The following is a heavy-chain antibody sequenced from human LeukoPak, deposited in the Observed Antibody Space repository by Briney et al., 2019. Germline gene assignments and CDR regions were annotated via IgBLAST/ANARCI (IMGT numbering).Heavy chain of an antibody. CDR1: GFTFSSYG. V-gene: IGHV3-33*01. CDR2: IWYDGSNK. CDR3: ARDCYYGSGSYLSYYYGMDV. J-gene: IGHJ6*04. D-gene: IGHD3-10*01. Sequence: GGSLRLSCAASGFTFSSYGMHWVRQAPGKGLEWVAVIWYDGSNKYHADSVKGRFTISRDNSKNTLYLQMNSLRAEDTAVYYCARDCYYGSGSYLSYYYGMDVWGKGTTVTVSS.